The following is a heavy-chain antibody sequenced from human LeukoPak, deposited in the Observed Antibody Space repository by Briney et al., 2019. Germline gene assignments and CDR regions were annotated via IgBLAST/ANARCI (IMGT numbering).Heavy chain of an antibody. V-gene: IGHV3-23*01. Sequence: PGGSLRLSCVASGLTFSIYAMSWVRQAPGQGLEWVSAISGSGGSIYYADSVKGRFTISRDNSKNTLYLQMNSLRAEDTAVYYCAKDLRKYSSSCLVDYWGQGTLVTVSS. J-gene: IGHJ4*02. CDR3: AKDLRKYSSSCLVDY. CDR2: ISGSGGSI. CDR1: GLTFSIYA. D-gene: IGHD6-13*01.